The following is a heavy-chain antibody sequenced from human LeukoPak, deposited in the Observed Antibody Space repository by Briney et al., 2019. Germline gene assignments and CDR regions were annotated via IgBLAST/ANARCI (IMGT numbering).Heavy chain of an antibody. CDR2: IIPIFGTA. J-gene: IGHJ3*02. Sequence: SVKVSCKASGYTFSNNDINWVRQATGQGLEWMGGIIPIFGTANYAQKFQGRVTITADESTSTAYMELSSLRSEDTAVYYCARDTGIAAAGTGAFDIWGQGTMVTVSS. V-gene: IGHV1-69*13. CDR3: ARDTGIAAAGTGAFDI. CDR1: GYTFSNND. D-gene: IGHD6-13*01.